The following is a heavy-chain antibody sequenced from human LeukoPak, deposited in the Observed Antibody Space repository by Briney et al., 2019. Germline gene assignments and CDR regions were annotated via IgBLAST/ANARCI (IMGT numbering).Heavy chain of an antibody. Sequence: PGGSLRLSCAASGFTFSSYGMTWVRQAPGKGLEWVSAISEGGGSTYYADSVKGRSTISRDNSKNTLYLQMNSLRAEDTAVYYCAKYGLAGSGRYHDASDIWGQGTMVTVS. CDR2: ISEGGGST. V-gene: IGHV3-23*01. J-gene: IGHJ3*02. CDR1: GFTFSSYG. CDR3: AKYGLAGSGRYHDASDI. D-gene: IGHD3-10*01.